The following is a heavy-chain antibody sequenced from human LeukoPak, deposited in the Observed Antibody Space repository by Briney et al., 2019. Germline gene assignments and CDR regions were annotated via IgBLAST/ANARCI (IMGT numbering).Heavy chain of an antibody. CDR1: GFTFSSYG. V-gene: IGHV3-23*01. CDR3: ARGLSRRGSRGWPDY. CDR2: ISGSGGST. J-gene: IGHJ4*02. D-gene: IGHD6-19*01. Sequence: PGGSLRLSCAASGFTFSSYGMSWVRQAPGKGLEWVSAISGSGGSTYYADSVKGRFTISRDNSKNTLYLQMNSLRAEDTAVYYCARGLSRRGSRGWPDYWGQGTLVTVSS.